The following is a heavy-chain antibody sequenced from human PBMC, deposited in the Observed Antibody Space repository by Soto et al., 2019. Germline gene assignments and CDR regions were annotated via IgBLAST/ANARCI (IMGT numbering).Heavy chain of an antibody. D-gene: IGHD3-3*01. CDR3: ASDFAVVIPPGY. V-gene: IGHV1-69*13. Sequence: AASVKVSCKASGGTFSSYAISWVRQAPGQGLEWMGGIIPILGTANYAQKFQGRVTITADESTSTAYMELSSLRSEDTAVYYCASDFAVVIPPGYWGQGTLVTVSS. CDR2: IIPILGTA. J-gene: IGHJ4*02. CDR1: GGTFSSYA.